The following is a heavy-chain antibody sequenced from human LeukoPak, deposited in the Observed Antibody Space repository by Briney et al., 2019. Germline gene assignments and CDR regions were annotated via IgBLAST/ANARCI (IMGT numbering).Heavy chain of an antibody. CDR1: GYTFTGYY. Sequence: GASVKVSCKASGYTFTGYYMHWVRQAPGQGLEWMGWINPNSGGTNYAQKFQGRVTMTRDTSISTAYMEPSRLRSDDTAVYYCARELYCSSTSCYSAAGDYWGLGTLVTVSS. CDR3: ARELYCSSTSCYSAAGDY. V-gene: IGHV1-2*02. CDR2: INPNSGGT. D-gene: IGHD2-2*01. J-gene: IGHJ4*02.